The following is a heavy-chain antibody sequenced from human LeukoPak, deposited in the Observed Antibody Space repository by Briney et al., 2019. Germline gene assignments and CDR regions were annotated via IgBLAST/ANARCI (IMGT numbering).Heavy chain of an antibody. J-gene: IGHJ4*02. D-gene: IGHD3-10*01. CDR3: ARVIPYYYGSGSYFLPYYFDY. CDR2: IFYNEGT. V-gene: IGHV4-59*01. CDR1: SGSFRTYY. Sequence: SETLSLTCTVSSGSFRTYYWSWIRQPPGKGLEWIGYIFYNEGTSYNPSLKSRVTISVDTSNNQLSLKVNSVTAADTAMYYCARVIPYYYGSGSYFLPYYFDYWGQGTLVTVSS.